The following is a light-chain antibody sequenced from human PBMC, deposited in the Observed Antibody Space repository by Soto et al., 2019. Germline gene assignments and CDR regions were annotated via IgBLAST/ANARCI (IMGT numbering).Light chain of an antibody. CDR1: QSISSN. CDR2: GAS. CDR3: QQYDNRPLT. J-gene: IGKJ4*01. V-gene: IGKV3-15*01. Sequence: ETVMTQSPATLSVSPGERATLSCRASQSISSNLAWYQQKPGQAPRLLIYGASTRATGIPARFTGSGSGTEFTLTISSLQSEDIAVYYCQQYDNRPLTFGGGTKVDIK.